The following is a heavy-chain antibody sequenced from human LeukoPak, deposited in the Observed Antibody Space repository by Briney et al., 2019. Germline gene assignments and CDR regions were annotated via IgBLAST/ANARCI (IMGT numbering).Heavy chain of an antibody. Sequence: PGGSLRLSCAASGFTFSSYAMSWVRQAPGKGLEWVSAISGSGGSTYYADSVKGRFTISRDNSKNTLFLQMNSLRAEDTAVYYCARFKDGYIDNCFDPWGQGTLVTVSS. D-gene: IGHD5-18*01. V-gene: IGHV3-23*01. J-gene: IGHJ5*02. CDR3: ARFKDGYIDNCFDP. CDR2: ISGSGGST. CDR1: GFTFSSYA.